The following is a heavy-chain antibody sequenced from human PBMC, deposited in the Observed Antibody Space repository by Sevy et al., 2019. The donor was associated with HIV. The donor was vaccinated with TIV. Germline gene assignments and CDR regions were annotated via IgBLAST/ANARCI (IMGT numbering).Heavy chain of an antibody. CDR3: ARDRAVAANGYYYYYYMDV. J-gene: IGHJ6*03. CDR1: GFTFSSYE. V-gene: IGHV3-48*03. Sequence: GGSLRLSFAASGFTFSSYEMNWVRQAPGKGLEWVSYISSSGSTIYYADSVKGRFTISRDNAKNSLYLQMNSLRAEDTAVYYCARDRAVAANGYYYYYYMDVWGKGTTVTVSS. CDR2: ISSSGSTI. D-gene: IGHD6-19*01.